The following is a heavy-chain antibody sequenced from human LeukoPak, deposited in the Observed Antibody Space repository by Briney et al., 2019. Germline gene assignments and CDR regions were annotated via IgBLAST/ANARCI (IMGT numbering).Heavy chain of an antibody. CDR3: ARVGGAAAGSNWFDP. CDR1: GGSVSDYY. J-gene: IGHJ5*02. V-gene: IGHV4-59*02. D-gene: IGHD6-13*01. CDR2: IYHTGST. Sequence: SETLSLTCTISGGSVSDYYWSWIRQSPGKGLEWIGYIYHTGSTSYSPSLKSRVTISADTSQNQFSLKLSSVTAADTAVYYCARVGGAAAGSNWFDPWGQGTLVTVSS.